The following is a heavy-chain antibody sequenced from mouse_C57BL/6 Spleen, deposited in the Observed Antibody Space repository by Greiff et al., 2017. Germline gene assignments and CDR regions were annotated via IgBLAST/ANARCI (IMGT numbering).Heavy chain of an antibody. D-gene: IGHD1-1*01. CDR2: INPNNGGT. Sequence: EVQLQQSGPELVKPGASVKIPCKASGYTFTDYNMDWVKQSHGKSLEWIGDINPNNGGTIYNQKFKGKATLPVDKSSSTAYMELRSQTSEDTAGYYGARWDYGSSYVDGYFDVWGTGTTVTVSS. CDR1: GYTFTDYN. CDR3: ARWDYGSSYVDGYFDV. V-gene: IGHV1-18*01. J-gene: IGHJ1*03.